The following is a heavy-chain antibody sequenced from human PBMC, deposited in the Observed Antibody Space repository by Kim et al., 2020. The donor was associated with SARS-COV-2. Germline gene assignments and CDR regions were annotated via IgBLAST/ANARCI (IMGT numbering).Heavy chain of an antibody. CDR3: ARSGVAQGDY. CDR2: ISYDGSNK. V-gene: IGHV3-30-3*01. Sequence: GGSLRLSCAASGFTFSSYSMCWVRQAPGKGLEWVAVISYDGSNKYYVDSVKGRFTISRDNSKNTLFLQMNSLRPEDTAVYYCARSGVAQGDYWGQGTLVTVSS. J-gene: IGHJ4*02. CDR1: GFTFSSYS. D-gene: IGHD2-15*01.